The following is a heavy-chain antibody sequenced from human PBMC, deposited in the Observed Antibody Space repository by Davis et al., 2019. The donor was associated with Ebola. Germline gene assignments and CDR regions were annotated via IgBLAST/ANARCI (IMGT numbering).Heavy chain of an antibody. CDR1: GYTFTDYL. Sequence: ASVKVSCKASGYTFTDYLMHWVRQAPGQGLEWMGWINPNSGDTNYAQKFQGRVTMTRDMSISTAYMDLSRLKSDDTAVYYCARGRSSSRWAFDIWGQRTMVTVSS. J-gene: IGHJ3*02. D-gene: IGHD6-13*01. CDR2: INPNSGDT. V-gene: IGHV1-2*02. CDR3: ARGRSSSRWAFDI.